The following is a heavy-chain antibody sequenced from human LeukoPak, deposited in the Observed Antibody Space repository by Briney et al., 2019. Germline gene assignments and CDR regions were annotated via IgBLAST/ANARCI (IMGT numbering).Heavy chain of an antibody. V-gene: IGHV3-23*01. D-gene: IGHD3-10*01. CDR2: ISGSGGST. J-gene: IGHJ4*02. Sequence: GGSLRLSCAASGFTFSSYAMSWVRQAPGKGLEWVSAISGSGGSTYYADSVKGRFTISRDNAKNSLYLQMNSLRAEDTAVYYCARGSGYYYGSGSSFDYWGQGTLVTVSS. CDR3: ARGSGYYYGSGSSFDY. CDR1: GFTFSSYA.